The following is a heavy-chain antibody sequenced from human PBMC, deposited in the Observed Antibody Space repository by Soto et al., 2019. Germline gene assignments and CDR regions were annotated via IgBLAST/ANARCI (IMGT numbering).Heavy chain of an antibody. CDR3: AKIANWDYFDF. CDR2: ISYDGRNK. V-gene: IGHV3-30*18. J-gene: IGHJ4*02. Sequence: QVQLVESGGGVVQPGRSLRLSCAASGFTFSTYGMHWVRQAPGKGLEWVAVISYDGRNKYYADSVKGRFTISRDNSKNTLFLEMSSLRPEDTAVYHCAKIANWDYFDFWGQGTLVTVSS. D-gene: IGHD7-27*01. CDR1: GFTFSTYG.